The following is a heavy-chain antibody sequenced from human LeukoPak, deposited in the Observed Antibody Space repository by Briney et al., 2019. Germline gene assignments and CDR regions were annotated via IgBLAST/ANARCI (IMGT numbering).Heavy chain of an antibody. CDR1: GGSFSGYY. CDR3: ARFFTARPFDY. CDR2: INHSGST. J-gene: IGHJ4*02. V-gene: IGHV4-34*01. D-gene: IGHD5-18*01. Sequence: SETLSLTCAVYGGSFSGYYWSWIRQPPGKGLEWIGEINHSGSTNYNPPLKSRVTISVDTSKNQFSLKLSSVTAADTAVYYCARFFTARPFDYWGQGTLVTVSS.